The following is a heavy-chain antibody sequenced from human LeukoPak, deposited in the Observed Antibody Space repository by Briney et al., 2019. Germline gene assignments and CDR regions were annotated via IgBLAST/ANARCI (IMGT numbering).Heavy chain of an antibody. Sequence: ASVKVSCKVSGYTHTELSMHWVRQAPGKGREGMGGFDPEDGETIYAQKFQGRVTMTEDTSTDTAYMELSSLRSEDTAVYYCALRLRGSYFDYWGQGTLVTVSS. J-gene: IGHJ4*02. D-gene: IGHD3-3*01. CDR3: ALRLRGSYFDY. V-gene: IGHV1-24*01. CDR2: FDPEDGET. CDR1: GYTHTELS.